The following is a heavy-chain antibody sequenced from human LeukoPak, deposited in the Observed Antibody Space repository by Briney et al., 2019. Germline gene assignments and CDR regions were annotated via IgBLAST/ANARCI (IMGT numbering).Heavy chain of an antibody. Sequence: PSETLSLTCAVYGGSFSGYYWSWIRQPPGKGLEWIGEINHSGSTNYNPSLKSRVTISVDTSKNQFSLKLSSVTAADTAVYYCARESSTSGNNYYYYYMDVWGKGTTVTVSS. CDR3: ARESSTSGNNYYYYYMDV. V-gene: IGHV4-34*01. CDR1: GGSFSGYY. D-gene: IGHD2-2*01. CDR2: INHSGST. J-gene: IGHJ6*03.